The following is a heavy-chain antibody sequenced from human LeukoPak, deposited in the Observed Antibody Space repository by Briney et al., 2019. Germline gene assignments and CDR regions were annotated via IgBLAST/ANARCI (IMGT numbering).Heavy chain of an antibody. CDR3: TREVLIVVEPASNTIDF. V-gene: IGHV3-21*03. D-gene: IGHD2-2*01. CDR1: EFTFRDYT. Sequence: GGSLRLSCAASEFTFRDYTMNWVRQAPGKGLEWVSAISKSGTYIKYADSVKGRFTVSRDNAKNSLFLQMNSLRVEDTALYFCTREVLIVVEPASNTIDFWGQGTRVTVSS. CDR2: ISKSGTYI. J-gene: IGHJ4*02.